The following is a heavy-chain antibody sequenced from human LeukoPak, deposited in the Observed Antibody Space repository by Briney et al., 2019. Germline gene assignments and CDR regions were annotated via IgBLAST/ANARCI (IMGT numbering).Heavy chain of an antibody. CDR2: IYYSGST. V-gene: IGHV4-39*01. CDR3: ARPLFYYYYIDV. CDR1: CGSISSSSYY. J-gene: IGHJ6*03. Sequence: SETLSLTCTVSCGSISSSSYYWAWIRQPPGKGLEWIGSIYYSGSTYYNPSLKGRATISVDTSKNQFSLELSSVTAADTAVYYCARPLFYYYYIDVWGNGTTVTVSS.